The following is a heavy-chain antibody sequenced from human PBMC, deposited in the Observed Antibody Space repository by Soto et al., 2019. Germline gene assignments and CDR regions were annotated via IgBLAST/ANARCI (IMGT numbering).Heavy chain of an antibody. Sequence: QVQLVESGGGLVQPGRSLRLSCAASGFTFNKYAMHWVRQAPGKGLEWVALLWYDGTNEHYADSVKGRFTISRDNSNNMLYLHMNSLRADDTAIYYCARDQVFPPKGWLDPWGQGTLVAVSS. V-gene: IGHV3-33*01. D-gene: IGHD2-21*01. CDR1: GFTFNKYA. CDR3: ARDQVFPPKGWLDP. CDR2: LWYDGTNE. J-gene: IGHJ5*02.